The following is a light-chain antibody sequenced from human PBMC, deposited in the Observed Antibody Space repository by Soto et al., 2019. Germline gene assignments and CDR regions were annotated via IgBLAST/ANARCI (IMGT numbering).Light chain of an antibody. CDR2: LERSGNY. Sequence: QLVLTQSSSASASLGSSVKLTCTLSSGHNSDIIAWHRQQPGKAPRYVINLERSGNYNKGSGAHDRFSGSCSGADRYLNIADRQFEDEAHYYCETWDSNTHQVFGRGTKLVVL. J-gene: IGLJ2*01. V-gene: IGLV4-60*02. CDR3: ETWDSNTHQV. CDR1: SGHNSDI.